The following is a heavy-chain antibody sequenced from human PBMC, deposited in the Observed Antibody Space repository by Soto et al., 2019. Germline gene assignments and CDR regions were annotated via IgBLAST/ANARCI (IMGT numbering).Heavy chain of an antibody. CDR1: GFTFSSSA. J-gene: IGHJ4*02. CDR2: MNPNSGNT. Sequence: EASVKVSCKASGFTFSSSAMHWVRQARGQRLEWMGWMNPNSGNTGYAQKFQGRVTMTRNTSISTAYMELSSLGSEDTAVYYCARGITIFGVVPGWGQGTLVTVSS. D-gene: IGHD3-3*01. V-gene: IGHV1-8*02. CDR3: ARGITIFGVVPG.